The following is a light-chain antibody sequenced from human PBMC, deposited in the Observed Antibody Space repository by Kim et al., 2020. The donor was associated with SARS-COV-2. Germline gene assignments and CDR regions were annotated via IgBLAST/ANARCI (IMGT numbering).Light chain of an antibody. J-gene: IGLJ2*01. Sequence: PEQGVNTSWSGGASNSGSNYVSWYQQLPGTAPKHLIYRNHQRPSGVPDRFSGSKSGTSASLAISGLRSEDEADYYCATWDDSHVVFGGGTKLTVL. CDR1: ASNSGSNY. V-gene: IGLV1-47*01. CDR2: RNH. CDR3: ATWDDSHVV.